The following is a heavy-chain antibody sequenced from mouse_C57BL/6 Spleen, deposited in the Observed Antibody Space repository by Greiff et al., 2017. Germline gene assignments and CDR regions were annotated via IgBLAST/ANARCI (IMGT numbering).Heavy chain of an antibody. CDR2: IYPRDGST. CDR1: GYTFTSYD. J-gene: IGHJ3*01. V-gene: IGHV1-85*01. Sequence: QVQLQQSGPELVTPGASVKLSCKASGYTFTSYDINWVNQRPGQGLEWIGWIYPRDGSTKYNAKFKGKATLTVDTSSSTAYMERHSLTSEDSAVYFCARYYDGYWGQGTLVTVSA. D-gene: IGHD2-3*01. CDR3: ARYYDGY.